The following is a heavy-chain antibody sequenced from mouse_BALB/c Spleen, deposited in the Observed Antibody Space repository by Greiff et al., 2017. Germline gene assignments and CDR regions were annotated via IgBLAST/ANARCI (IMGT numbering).Heavy chain of an antibody. CDR2: INPSTGYT. Sequence: VKLMESGAELAKPGASVKMSCKASGYTFTSYWMHWVKQRPGQGLEWIGYINPSTGYTEYNQKFKDKATLTADKSSSTAYMQLSSLTSEDSAVYYCARRRISGNFDVWGAGTTVTVSS. CDR1: GYTFTSYW. V-gene: IGHV1-7*01. J-gene: IGHJ1*01. CDR3: ARRRISGNFDV. D-gene: IGHD3-1*01.